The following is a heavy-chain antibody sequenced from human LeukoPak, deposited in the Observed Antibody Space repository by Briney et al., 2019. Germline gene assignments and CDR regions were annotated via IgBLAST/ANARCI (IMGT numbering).Heavy chain of an antibody. D-gene: IGHD2-2*01. J-gene: IGHJ3*02. V-gene: IGHV1-2*02. Sequence: ASVKVSCKASGYTFTGYYMHWVRQAPGKGLEWMGWINPNSGGTNYAQKFQGRVTMTRDTSISTAYMELSRLRSDDTAVYYCARVLRIVVAPDDAFDIWGQGTMVTVSS. CDR2: INPNSGGT. CDR3: ARVLRIVVAPDDAFDI. CDR1: GYTFTGYY.